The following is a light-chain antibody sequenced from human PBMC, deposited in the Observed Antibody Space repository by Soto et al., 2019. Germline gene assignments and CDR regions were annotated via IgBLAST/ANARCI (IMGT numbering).Light chain of an antibody. Sequence: DIQMTQSPATLSAAVGDRVTITCLASQSISSWLAWYQQKPGKAPKVLIYDASSLESGVPSRFSGSGSGTEFTLTISSLQPDDFATYYCQQYNTYSRTFGQGTKVDIK. V-gene: IGKV1-5*01. CDR3: QQYNTYSRT. CDR1: QSISSW. J-gene: IGKJ1*01. CDR2: DAS.